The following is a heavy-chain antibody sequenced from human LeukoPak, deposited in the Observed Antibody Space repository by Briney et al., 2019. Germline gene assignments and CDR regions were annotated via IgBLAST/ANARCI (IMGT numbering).Heavy chain of an antibody. CDR2: ISGSGGST. Sequence: GGSLRLSCAASGFTFSSYAMSWVRQAPGKGLEWVSAISGSGGSTYYADSVKGRFTISRDNSKNTLYLQMNSLRAEDTAVYYCAKDPPYYDFWSGYSYPLGNWFDPWGQGTLVTVSS. CDR1: GFTFSSYA. J-gene: IGHJ5*02. D-gene: IGHD3-3*01. V-gene: IGHV3-23*01. CDR3: AKDPPYYDFWSGYSYPLGNWFDP.